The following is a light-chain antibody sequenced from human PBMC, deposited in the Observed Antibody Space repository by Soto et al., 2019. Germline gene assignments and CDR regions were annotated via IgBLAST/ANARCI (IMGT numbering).Light chain of an antibody. CDR3: RSYGSSSTLLLI. CDR1: NRDAGGYNY. Sequence: QSVLAQPASVSGSPGQSITISCAGTNRDAGGYNYVSWYQQYPGKAPKLIIYEVTYRPSGVSNRFSGSKSGNTASLTISGLQAEDEADYYCRSYGSSSTLLLIFGGGTKLTVL. J-gene: IGLJ2*01. CDR2: EVT. V-gene: IGLV2-14*01.